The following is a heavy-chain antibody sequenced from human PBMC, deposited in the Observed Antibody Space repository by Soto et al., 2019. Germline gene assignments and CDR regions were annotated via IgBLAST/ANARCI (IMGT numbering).Heavy chain of an antibody. D-gene: IGHD6-6*01. V-gene: IGHV3-15*01. Sequence: GGSLRLSCAASGFTFSNAWLSWVRQAPGKGLEWVGRIKTKADGGATDYAAPVKGRFTISRDDSKNTLFLQMNSLKTEDTGMYYCSTDAPYSSSSIYYYGMDVWGQGTTVTVSS. CDR3: STDAPYSSSSIYYYGMDV. J-gene: IGHJ6*02. CDR1: GFTFSNAW. CDR2: IKTKADGGAT.